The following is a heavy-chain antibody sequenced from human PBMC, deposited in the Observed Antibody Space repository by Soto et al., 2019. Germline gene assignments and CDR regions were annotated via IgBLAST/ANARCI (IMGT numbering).Heavy chain of an antibody. CDR3: AMVDVYVTTSPQDV. J-gene: IGHJ6*02. V-gene: IGHV1-18*01. D-gene: IGHD4-17*01. CDR1: GYTFTRYG. Sequence: QVQLVQSGAEVKNPGASVKVSCKASGYTFTRYGIGWARQAPGQGLEWMGWINTYNGNTNYAQNVQGRVTLTTDTSTSTAYMELRSLTSNDTAIYYCAMVDVYVTTSPQDVWGQGTTVIVSS. CDR2: INTYNGNT.